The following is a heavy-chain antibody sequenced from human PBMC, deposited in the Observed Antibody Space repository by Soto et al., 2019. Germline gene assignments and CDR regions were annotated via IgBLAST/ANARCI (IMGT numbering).Heavy chain of an antibody. CDR3: ARDACTAVAGCLVWFDP. J-gene: IGHJ5*02. D-gene: IGHD6-19*01. CDR1: GGTFSSYT. CDR2: IIPILGIA. Sequence: SVKVSCKASGGTFSSYTISWVRQAPGQGLEWMGRIIPILGIANYAQKFQGRVTITADKSTSTAYMELSSLRSEDTAVYYCARDACTAVAGCLVWFDPWGQGTLVTAPQ. V-gene: IGHV1-69*04.